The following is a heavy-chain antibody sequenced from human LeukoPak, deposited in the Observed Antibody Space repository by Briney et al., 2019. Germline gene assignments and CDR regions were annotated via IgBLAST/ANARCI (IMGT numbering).Heavy chain of an antibody. CDR2: ISSGSSYI. CDR1: GFTFSSTS. CDR3: AREFFDREGGTTVLDY. J-gene: IGHJ4*02. Sequence: PGGSPRLSCAASGFTFSSTSMNWVRQAPGKGLEWVSSISSGSSYIFYADSVKGRFTISRDNAKNSLYLQMNSLRAEDTAVYYCAREFFDREGGTTVLDYWGQGTLVTVSS. D-gene: IGHD1-26*01. V-gene: IGHV3-21*01.